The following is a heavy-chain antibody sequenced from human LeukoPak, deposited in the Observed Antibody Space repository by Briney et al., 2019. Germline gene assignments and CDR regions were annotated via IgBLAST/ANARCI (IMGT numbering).Heavy chain of an antibody. CDR1: GFTVSSNY. J-gene: IGHJ4*02. CDR2: IYSGGTT. D-gene: IGHD6-19*01. V-gene: IGHV3-53*01. CDR3: ARSSRAVAGIFDS. Sequence: GGSLRLSCAASGFTVSSNYMSWVRQAPGKGLEWVSVIYSGGTTFYADSVMGRFTISRDNSKNTLYLQMNSLRAEDTAMYFCARSSRAVAGIFDSWGPGTLVTVSS.